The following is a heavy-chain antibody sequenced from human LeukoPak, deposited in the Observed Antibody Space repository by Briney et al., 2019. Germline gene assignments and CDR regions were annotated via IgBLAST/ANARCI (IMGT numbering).Heavy chain of an antibody. CDR1: GGTYSSYA. V-gene: IGHV1-69*06. D-gene: IGHD1-14*01. Sequence: SVKVSCKASGGTYSSYAISWVRQAPGQGLEWMGRIIPIFGTANYAQKFQGRVTITADKSTSTAYMELSSLRSEDTAVYYCAMAETTDAFDIWGQGTMVTVSS. CDR2: IIPIFGTA. CDR3: AMAETTDAFDI. J-gene: IGHJ3*02.